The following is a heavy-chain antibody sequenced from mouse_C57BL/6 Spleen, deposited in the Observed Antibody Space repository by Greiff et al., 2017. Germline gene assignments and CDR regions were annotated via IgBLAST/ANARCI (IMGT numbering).Heavy chain of an antibody. CDR2: ISSGSSTI. V-gene: IGHV5-17*01. D-gene: IGHD1-1*01. Sequence: EVQRVESGGGLVKPGGSLKLSCAASGFTFSDSGMHWVRQAPEKGLEWVAYISSGSSTIYYADTVKGRFAISREDAKNTLFLQMTSRRSEDTSMFYCGRRATVVAYYFDYWGQGTTLTVSS. CDR3: GRRATVVAYYFDY. CDR1: GFTFSDSG. J-gene: IGHJ2*01.